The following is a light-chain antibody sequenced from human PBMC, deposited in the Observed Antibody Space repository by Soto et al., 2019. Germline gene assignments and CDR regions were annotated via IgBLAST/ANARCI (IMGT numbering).Light chain of an antibody. CDR1: NRDIGGYNF. CDR3: SSYTANLALYV. CDR2: EVT. V-gene: IGLV2-14*01. J-gene: IGLJ1*01. Sequence: ALTQPASVSGSPGQSITISCTGTNRDIGGYNFVSWYQQHPGQAPKLMIYEVTNRPSGVSNRFSGSKSDNTASLTISGLLAEDEADYYCSSYTANLALYVFGTGTKVTVL.